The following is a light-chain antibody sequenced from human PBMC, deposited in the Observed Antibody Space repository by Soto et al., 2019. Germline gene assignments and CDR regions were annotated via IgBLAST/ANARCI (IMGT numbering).Light chain of an antibody. V-gene: IGKV3-15*01. Sequence: EIVLTQSPDTLSLSPGDSASLSCRASQSVSSNLAWYQQKPGQAPRLLIYGASTRATGIPARFSGSGSGTEFTLTISSLQSEDFAVYYCQQYNNWPLWTFGQGTKVDIK. CDR2: GAS. J-gene: IGKJ1*01. CDR3: QQYNNWPLWT. CDR1: QSVSSN.